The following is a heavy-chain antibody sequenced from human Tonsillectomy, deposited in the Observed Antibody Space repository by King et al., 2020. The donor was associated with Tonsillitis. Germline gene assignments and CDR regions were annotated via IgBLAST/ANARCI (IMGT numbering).Heavy chain of an antibody. CDR3: ARETYYYASSGYLFDY. V-gene: IGHV2-70*11. CDR2: IDWDDDK. J-gene: IGHJ4*02. Sequence: VTLKESGPALVKPTQTLTLTCTFSGFSLSTSGMCVSWIRQPPGKALEWLARIDWDDDKYYSTSLKTRLTISKDTSKNQVVLTTTNMDPVDTATYYCARETYYYASSGYLFDYWGQGTLVTVSS. D-gene: IGHD3-22*01. CDR1: GFSLSTSGMC.